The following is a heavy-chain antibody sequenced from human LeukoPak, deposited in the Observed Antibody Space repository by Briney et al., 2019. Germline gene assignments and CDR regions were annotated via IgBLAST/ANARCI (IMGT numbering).Heavy chain of an antibody. J-gene: IGHJ4*02. CDR3: AKEDRDDFWSGYYGV. CDR1: GFTFSSYA. V-gene: IGHV3-23*01. Sequence: PGGSLRLSCAASGFTFSSYAMSWVRQAPGKGLEWVSAISGSGGSTYYADSVKGRFAISRDNSKNTLYLQMNGLRAEDTAVYYCAKEDRDDFWSGYYGVWGQGTLVTVSS. CDR2: ISGSGGST. D-gene: IGHD3-3*01.